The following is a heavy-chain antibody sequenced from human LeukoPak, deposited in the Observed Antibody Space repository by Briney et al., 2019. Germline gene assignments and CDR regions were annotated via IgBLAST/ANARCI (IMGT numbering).Heavy chain of an antibody. CDR2: ITSSGSII. CDR1: GFTFSSYS. J-gene: IGHJ4*02. Sequence: GALSLSFAASGFTFSSYSMNWVRPAPGKGLEWVSYITSSGSIIYNADSVKGRFTISRDNPKNSLYLQMNSLRAEDTAVYYCARDNWNSIPLDYWGQGTLVTVSS. CDR3: ARDNWNSIPLDY. D-gene: IGHD1-7*01. V-gene: IGHV3-48*04.